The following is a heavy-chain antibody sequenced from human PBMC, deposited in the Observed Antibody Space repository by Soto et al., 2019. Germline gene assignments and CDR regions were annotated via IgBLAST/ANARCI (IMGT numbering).Heavy chain of an antibody. CDR2: VYYTGST. CDR1: GGSISVSY. CDR3: ARSVAVPGAHIDY. V-gene: IGHV4-59*01. J-gene: IGHJ4*02. D-gene: IGHD6-19*01. Sequence: PSETLSLTCSVSGGSISVSYWSWIRHSPGKGLEWLGYVYYTGSTNYSPSLRSRVSISVDTSKNEFSLRLSSVTAADTVVYFCARSVAVPGAHIDYWGQGTQVTVSS.